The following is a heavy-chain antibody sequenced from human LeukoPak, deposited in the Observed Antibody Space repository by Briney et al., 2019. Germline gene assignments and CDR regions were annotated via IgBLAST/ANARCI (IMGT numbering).Heavy chain of an antibody. D-gene: IGHD5-18*01. CDR3: ARSPGIHLWLAHFDY. J-gene: IGHJ4*02. CDR2: INPNNGGT. V-gene: IGHV1-2*02. Sequence: ASVKVSCKASGYTFTDYYVHWVRQAPGQGLEWMAWINPNNGGTKSAQKFQGRVTMTGDTSISTAYMQLSRLRSDDTAIYFCARSPGIHLWLAHFDYWGQGTLVTVSS. CDR1: GYTFTDYY.